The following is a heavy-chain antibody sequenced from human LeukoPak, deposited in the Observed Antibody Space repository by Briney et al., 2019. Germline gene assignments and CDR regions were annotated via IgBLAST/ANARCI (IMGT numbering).Heavy chain of an antibody. V-gene: IGHV4-34*01. Sequence: PSETLSLTCAVYGGSFSGYYWSWIRQPPGKGLEWIGEINHSGSTNYNPSLKSRVTIFVDTSKNQFSLMLSSVTAADTAVYYCARNLWGLGSSGFDYWGEGTLVSVSS. CDR1: GGSFSGYY. CDR2: INHSGST. CDR3: ARNLWGLGSSGFDY. J-gene: IGHJ4*02. D-gene: IGHD3-22*01.